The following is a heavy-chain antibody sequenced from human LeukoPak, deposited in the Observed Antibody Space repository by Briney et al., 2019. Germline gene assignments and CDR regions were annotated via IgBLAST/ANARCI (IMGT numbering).Heavy chain of an antibody. Sequence: ASVKVSCKASGYTFTSYGISWVRQAPGQELEWMGWISATNGNTNYAQKLQGRVTMTTDTSTTTAYMELRSLRSDDTAVYYCARGVGVNCRPDYWGQGTPVTVSS. CDR1: GYTFTSYG. V-gene: IGHV1-18*01. D-gene: IGHD1-26*01. J-gene: IGHJ4*02. CDR2: ISATNGNT. CDR3: ARGVGVNCRPDY.